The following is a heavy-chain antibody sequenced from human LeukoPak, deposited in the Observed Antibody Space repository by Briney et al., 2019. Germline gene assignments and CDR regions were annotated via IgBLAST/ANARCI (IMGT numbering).Heavy chain of an antibody. Sequence: GGSLRLSCAASGFTFSSYEMNWVRQAPGKGLEWVSFISSSGSTIYYAVSVKGRFTVSRDSAKNSVYLQMNSLRAEDTAVYYCGSGVIFYDSRGRNYWGQGTLVTVSS. CDR3: GSGVIFYDSRGRNY. D-gene: IGHD3-22*01. V-gene: IGHV3-48*03. CDR1: GFTFSSYE. J-gene: IGHJ4*02. CDR2: ISSSGSTI.